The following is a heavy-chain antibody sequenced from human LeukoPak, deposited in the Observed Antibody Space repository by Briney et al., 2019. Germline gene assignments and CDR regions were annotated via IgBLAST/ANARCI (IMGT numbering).Heavy chain of an antibody. CDR2: ISSSSYI. CDR3: ARTFSWYSYYFDY. V-gene: IGHV3-21*01. D-gene: IGHD6-13*01. CDR1: GFTFSSYS. J-gene: IGHJ4*02. Sequence: GGSLRLSCAASGFTFSSYSMNWVRQAPGKGLEWVSSISSSSYIYYADSVKGRFTISRDNAKNSLYLQMNSLRAEDTAVYYCARTFSWYSYYFDYWGQGTLVTVSS.